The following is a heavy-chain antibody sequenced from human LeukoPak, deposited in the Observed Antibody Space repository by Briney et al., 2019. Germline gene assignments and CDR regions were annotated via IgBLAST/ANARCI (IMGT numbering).Heavy chain of an antibody. D-gene: IGHD1-26*01. V-gene: IGHV4-61*01. CDR1: GGSVNSGSYY. CDR2: IYYSGST. CDR3: ARAAYSGSYHSDY. J-gene: IGHJ4*02. Sequence: SETLSLTCTVSGGSVNSGSYYWNWIRQPPGTGLEWIGYIYYSGSTNYNPSLKSRVTISVDTSKNQFSLKLSSVTAVDTAVYYCARAAYSGSYHSDYWGQGTLVTVSS.